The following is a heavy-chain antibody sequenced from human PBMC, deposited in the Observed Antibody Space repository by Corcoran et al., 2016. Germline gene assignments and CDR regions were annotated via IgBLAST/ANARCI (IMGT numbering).Heavy chain of an antibody. CDR3: ASWGGKIAMIVVPTRRGWFDP. CDR2: IYHSGTT. Sequence: QVQLQESGPGLVEPSGTLSLTCAVSGGSISSSNWWSWGRQPPGKGLEWIGDIYHSGTTNHNPSLKSRVTITVDTSKNQFSLKLSSVAAADTAAYDCASWGGKIAMIVVPTRRGWFDPWGQETLVTVSS. V-gene: IGHV4-4*02. J-gene: IGHJ5*02. CDR1: GGSISSSNW. D-gene: IGHD3-22*01.